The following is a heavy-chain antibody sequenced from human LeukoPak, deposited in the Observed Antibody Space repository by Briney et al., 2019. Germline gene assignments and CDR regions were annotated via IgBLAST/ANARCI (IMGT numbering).Heavy chain of an antibody. D-gene: IGHD2-2*01. CDR1: GGSISSSSYY. CDR3: ARGPPRYCSSTSCYPRFDY. CDR2: IYYSGST. Sequence: SETLSLTCTVSGGSISSSSYYWGWIRQPPGKGLEWIGSIYYSGSTYYNPSLKSRVTISVDTSKNQFSLKLSSVTAADTAVYYCARGPPRYCSSTSCYPRFDYWGQGTLVTVSS. V-gene: IGHV4-39*07. J-gene: IGHJ4*02.